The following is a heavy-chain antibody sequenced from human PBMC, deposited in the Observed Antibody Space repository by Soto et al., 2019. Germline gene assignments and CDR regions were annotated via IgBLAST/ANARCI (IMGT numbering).Heavy chain of an antibody. Sequence: QDQLVQSGPEVKKPGASVKLSCKTSGYTSVSDGFSWFRQAPGQGTEWMGWICVDNGATNYARKFQGRVTLTIDRPTSTGYMELRSLGSDDTAGYFCARRGPQYMDVWGKGTTVTVSS. J-gene: IGHJ6*04. CDR2: ICVDNGAT. CDR3: ARRGPQYMDV. D-gene: IGHD3-10*01. V-gene: IGHV1-18*01. CDR1: GYTSVSDG.